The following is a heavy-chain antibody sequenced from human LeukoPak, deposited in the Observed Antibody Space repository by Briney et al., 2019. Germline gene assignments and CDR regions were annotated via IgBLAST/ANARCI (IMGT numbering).Heavy chain of an antibody. CDR3: ARDRGDFWSGFSIGAFDI. V-gene: IGHV4-4*07. Sequence: SETLSLTCTVSGGSISSYYWSWIRQPAGKGLEWIGRIYTSGSTNYNPSLKSRVTMSVDTSKNQFSLKLSSVTAADTAVYYCARDRGDFWSGFSIGAFDIWGQGTMVTVSS. D-gene: IGHD3-3*01. J-gene: IGHJ3*02. CDR1: GGSISSYY. CDR2: IYTSGST.